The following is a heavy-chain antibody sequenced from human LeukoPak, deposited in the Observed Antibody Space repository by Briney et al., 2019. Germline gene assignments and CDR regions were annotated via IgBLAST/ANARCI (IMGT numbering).Heavy chain of an antibody. CDR2: ISSSSYI. CDR3: ARVYSSGWFVAGSFGY. CDR1: GFTFSSYS. J-gene: IGHJ4*02. D-gene: IGHD6-19*01. V-gene: IGHV3-21*01. Sequence: PGGSLRLSCAASGFTFSSYSMNWVRQAPGKGLEWVSSISSSSYIYYADSVKGRFTISRDNAKNSLYLQMNSLRAEDTAVYYCARVYSSGWFVAGSFGYWGQGTLVTVSS.